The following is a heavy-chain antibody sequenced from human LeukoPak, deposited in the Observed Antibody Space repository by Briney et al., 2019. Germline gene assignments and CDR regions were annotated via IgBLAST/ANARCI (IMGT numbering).Heavy chain of an antibody. CDR2: ISTDGGGT. CDR1: GFTFSDYA. CDR3: ARVPQDYYGMDV. V-gene: IGHV3-64*01. Sequence: GGSLRLSCAASGFTFSDYAMHWVRQAPGKGLEYVSAISTDGGGTYYVNSVKGRFTISRDNSKNTLYLQMNSLRAEDTAVYYCARVPQDYYGMDVWGQGTTVTVSS. J-gene: IGHJ6*02.